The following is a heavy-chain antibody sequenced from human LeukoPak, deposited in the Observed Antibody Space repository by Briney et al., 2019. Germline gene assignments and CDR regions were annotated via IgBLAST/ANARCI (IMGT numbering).Heavy chain of an antibody. CDR1: GGTFSSYA. CDR3: AREGYAPGGYFDY. Sequence: SVKVSCKASGGTFSSYAISWVRQAPGQGLEWMGRIIPILGIANYAQKFQGRVTVTADKSTSTAYMELSSLRSEDTAVYYCAREGYAPGGYFDYWGQGTLVTVSS. V-gene: IGHV1-69*04. CDR2: IIPILGIA. D-gene: IGHD5-12*01. J-gene: IGHJ4*02.